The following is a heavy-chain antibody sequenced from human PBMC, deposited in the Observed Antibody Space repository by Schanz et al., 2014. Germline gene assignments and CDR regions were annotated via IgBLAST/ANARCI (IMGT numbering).Heavy chain of an antibody. D-gene: IGHD3-22*01. CDR2: LSGSGGST. CDR1: GFTFRDYY. CDR3: ARVHHYDPSGWGYFDY. V-gene: IGHV3-23*04. J-gene: IGHJ4*02. Sequence: QLVGSGGGLIQPGGSLRLSCAASGFTFRDYYMSWIRQAPGKGLEWVSALSGSGGSTYYADSVKGRFTISRDNSKNTLYLQMNSLRAEDTAEYYCARVHHYDPSGWGYFDYWGQGALVTVSS.